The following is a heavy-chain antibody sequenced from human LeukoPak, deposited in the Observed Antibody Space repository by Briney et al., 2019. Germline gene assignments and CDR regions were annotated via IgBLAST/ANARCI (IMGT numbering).Heavy chain of an antibody. Sequence: PGGSLRLSCAASGLTFSSYWMSWVRQAPGKGLEWVANIKHDGSEKYYVDSVKGRFTISRDNAKNSLFLQMDSLRAEDTAVYYCARGGSSPDYWGQGTLVTVSS. J-gene: IGHJ4*02. V-gene: IGHV3-7*05. CDR1: GLTFSSYW. CDR2: IKHDGSEK. CDR3: ARGGSSPDY. D-gene: IGHD6-13*01.